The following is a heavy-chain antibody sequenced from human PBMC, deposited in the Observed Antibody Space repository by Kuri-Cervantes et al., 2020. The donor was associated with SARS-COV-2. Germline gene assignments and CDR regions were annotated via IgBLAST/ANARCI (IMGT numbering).Heavy chain of an antibody. CDR1: GYTFSSYG. J-gene: IGHJ4*02. D-gene: IGHD3-9*01. CDR3: AATGSQAPFDY. Sequence: ASVKVSCKASGYTFSSYGISWVRQATGQGLEWMGWMNPNSGNTGYAQKFQGRVTMTRNTSISTAYMELSSLRSEDTAVYYCAATGSQAPFDYWGQGTLVTVSS. CDR2: MNPNSGNT. V-gene: IGHV1-8*02.